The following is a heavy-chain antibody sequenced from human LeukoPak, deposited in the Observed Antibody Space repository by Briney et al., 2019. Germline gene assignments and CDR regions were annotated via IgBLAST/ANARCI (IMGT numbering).Heavy chain of an antibody. CDR1: GYTFSAYG. Sequence: ASVKVSCKASGYTFSAYGITWVRQAPGQGLEWMAWSSGTGYNMEYAQKFQGRVTMTTDTSTSTAYLELRSLRSDDTAVYYCAREGLSDSSGPLWYFDYWGQGTLVTVSS. J-gene: IGHJ4*02. CDR3: AREGLSDSSGPLWYFDY. V-gene: IGHV1-18*01. D-gene: IGHD6-19*01. CDR2: SSGTGYNM.